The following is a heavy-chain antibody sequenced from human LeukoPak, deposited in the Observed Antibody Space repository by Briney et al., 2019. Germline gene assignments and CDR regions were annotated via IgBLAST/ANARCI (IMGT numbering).Heavy chain of an antibody. D-gene: IGHD3-10*01. CDR3: ARGPVYYYYGSGSSPGWFDP. Sequence: SQTLSLTCTVSGGSISSGGYYWSWIRQHPGKGLEWIGYIYYSGSTYYNPSLKSRVTISVDTSKNQFSLKLSSVTAADTAVYYCARGPVYYYYGSGSSPGWFDPWGQGTLVTVSS. V-gene: IGHV4-31*03. CDR2: IYYSGST. CDR1: GGSISSGGYY. J-gene: IGHJ5*02.